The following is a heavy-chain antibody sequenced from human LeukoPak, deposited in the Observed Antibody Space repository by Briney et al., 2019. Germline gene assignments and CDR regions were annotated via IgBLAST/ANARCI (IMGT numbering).Heavy chain of an antibody. Sequence: GGSLRLSFAASGFSFISYGMHWVRQAPGKGLEWGGVISDDGRSKDYADSVKGRFTISRDNSKDTLYLQMNSLRAEDTAVYYCAKRPSDYGDYVSYFDYWGQGTLVTVSS. CDR1: GFSFISYG. CDR3: AKRPSDYGDYVSYFDY. J-gene: IGHJ4*02. D-gene: IGHD4-17*01. CDR2: ISDDGRSK. V-gene: IGHV3-30*18.